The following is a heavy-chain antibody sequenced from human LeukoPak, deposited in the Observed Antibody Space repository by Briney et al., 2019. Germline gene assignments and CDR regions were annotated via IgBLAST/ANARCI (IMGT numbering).Heavy chain of an antibody. CDR2: IGWNSDRI. CDR1: GFTVSSNY. Sequence: PGGSLRLSCAASGFTVSSNYMSWIRQPPGKGLEWVSGIGWNSDRIDYADSVKGRFTISRDNAKNSLYLQMNSLRAEDTALYYCIKDIKAGGLDYWGQGTLVTVSS. D-gene: IGHD3-10*01. CDR3: IKDIKAGGLDY. V-gene: IGHV3-9*01. J-gene: IGHJ4*02.